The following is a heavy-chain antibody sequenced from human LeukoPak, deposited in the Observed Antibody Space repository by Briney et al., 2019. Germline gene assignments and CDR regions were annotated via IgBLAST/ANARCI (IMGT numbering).Heavy chain of an antibody. CDR2: INHSGST. CDR3: ARVPFGDDFGGYFDY. CDR1: GVSFSGYY. J-gene: IGHJ4*02. D-gene: IGHD3-16*01. Sequence: SETLSLTCAVYGVSFSGYYWSRIRQPPGKGLEWIGEINHSGSTNYNPSPKSRVTISVDTSKNQFSLKLSSVTAADTDVYYCARVPFGDDFGGYFDYWGQGTLVTVSS. V-gene: IGHV4-34*01.